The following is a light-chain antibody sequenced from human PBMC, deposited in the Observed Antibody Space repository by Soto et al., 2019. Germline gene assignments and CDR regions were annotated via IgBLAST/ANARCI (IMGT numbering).Light chain of an antibody. CDR2: DVS. Sequence: QSVLTQPRSVSGSPGQSVTISCTGTSSDVGGYNYVSWYQQHPGKAPKLMIYDVSKRPSGVPDRFSGSKSGNTASLTISGLQAEDEADYYCCSYAGITAVFGGGTKLTVL. V-gene: IGLV2-11*01. CDR1: SSDVGGYNY. CDR3: CSYAGITAV. J-gene: IGLJ2*01.